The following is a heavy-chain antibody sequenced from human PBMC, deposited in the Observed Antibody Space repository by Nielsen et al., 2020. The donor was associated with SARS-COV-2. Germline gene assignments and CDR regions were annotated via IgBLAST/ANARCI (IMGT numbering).Heavy chain of an antibody. CDR3: VRVGRLPRTYMFDL. Sequence: GGSLRLSCSASGFLFSDYLMSWVRQAPGTGMECIAYITTAGSTIFYADSVKGRFTISRDNTKKLQHLEMTSLRAADTAIYYCVRVGRLPRTYMFDLWGQGTLVTVSS. CDR2: ITTAGSTI. V-gene: IGHV3-11*01. D-gene: IGHD1-14*01. CDR1: GFLFSDYL. J-gene: IGHJ5*02.